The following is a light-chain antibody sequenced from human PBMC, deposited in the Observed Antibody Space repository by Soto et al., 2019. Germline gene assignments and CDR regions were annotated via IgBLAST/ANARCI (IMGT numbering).Light chain of an antibody. V-gene: IGLV6-57*01. CDR2: GDN. Sequence: NFMLTQPHSVSESPGKTVTISCTRSSGSTASNYVQWYQQRPGSSPTTVIYGDNQRPSGVPDRFSGSIDSSSNSASLTISGLKTEDEADYYCQSYDNSNQVFGGGTKLTVL. J-gene: IGLJ3*02. CDR1: SGSTASNY. CDR3: QSYDNSNQV.